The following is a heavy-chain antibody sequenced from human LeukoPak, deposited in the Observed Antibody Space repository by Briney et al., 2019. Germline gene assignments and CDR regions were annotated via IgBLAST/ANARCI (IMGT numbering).Heavy chain of an antibody. V-gene: IGHV3-23*01. CDR2: ISRRADST. J-gene: IGHJ4*02. D-gene: IGHD3-3*01. CDR3: AKASFYYDFWSGPFAS. CDR1: GFTFSSYW. Sequence: GGSLRLSCAASGFTFSSYWMSWVRQAPGKGLEWVAAISRRADSTYYADSVKGRLTISRDNAKSSLFLQMNSLRAEDTAVYYCAKASFYYDFWSGPFASWGQGSLVVVSS.